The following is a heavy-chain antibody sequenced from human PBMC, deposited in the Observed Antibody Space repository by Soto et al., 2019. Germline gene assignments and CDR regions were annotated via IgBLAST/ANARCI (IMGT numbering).Heavy chain of an antibody. Sequence: GGSLRLSCAASGFTFSSYWMHWVRQAPGKGLVWVSRINSDGSSTSYADSVKGRFTISRDNAKNTLYLQMNSLRAEDTAVYYCAHGTRRPADYYYYGMDAWGQGTTVTVSS. CDR2: INSDGSST. V-gene: IGHV3-74*01. J-gene: IGHJ6*02. D-gene: IGHD2-2*01. CDR1: GFTFSSYW. CDR3: AHGTRRPADYYYYGMDA.